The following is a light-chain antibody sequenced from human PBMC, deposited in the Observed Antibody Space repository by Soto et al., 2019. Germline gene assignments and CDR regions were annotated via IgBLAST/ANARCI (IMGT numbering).Light chain of an antibody. CDR1: HSVSSTF. CDR2: DAD. V-gene: IGKV3-20*01. CDR3: QQSASSVT. J-gene: IGKJ5*01. Sequence: DTVLTQSTCTRSFSPGETSTLTCIASHSVSSTFLAWYQQKPGQAPTLLIYDADTRATGIPDRFSGSGFGTHFTLTISSLEPEDFAMYYCQQSASSVTFGQGTLPEI.